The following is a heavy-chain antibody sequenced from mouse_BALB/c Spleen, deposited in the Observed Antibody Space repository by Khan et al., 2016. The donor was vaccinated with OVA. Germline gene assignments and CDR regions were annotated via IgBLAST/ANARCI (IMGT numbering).Heavy chain of an antibody. V-gene: IGHV5-17*02. CDR1: GFTFSSFG. Sequence: EVELVESGGGLVQPGGSRKLSCAASGFTFSSFGMHWVRQAPEKGLEWVAYISSGSSTIYYADAVKGRFTISRDNSKNNLFLQMTSLRSEDTAMYYCARGRFPYAMDYWGQGTSVTVSS. CDR3: ARGRFPYAMDY. J-gene: IGHJ4*01. CDR2: ISSGSSTI.